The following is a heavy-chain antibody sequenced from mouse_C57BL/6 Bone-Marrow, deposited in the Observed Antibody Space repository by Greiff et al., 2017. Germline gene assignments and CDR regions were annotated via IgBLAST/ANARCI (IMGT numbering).Heavy chain of an antibody. Sequence: EVHLVESGGGLVKPGGSLKLSCAASGFTFSSYTMSWVRQTPEKRLEWVATISGGGGNTYYPDSVKGRFTISRDNAKNTLYLQMSSLRSEDTALYYCARRYGDFDYWGQGTTLTVSS. CDR3: ARRYGDFDY. D-gene: IGHD1-1*01. V-gene: IGHV5-9*01. J-gene: IGHJ2*01. CDR1: GFTFSSYT. CDR2: ISGGGGNT.